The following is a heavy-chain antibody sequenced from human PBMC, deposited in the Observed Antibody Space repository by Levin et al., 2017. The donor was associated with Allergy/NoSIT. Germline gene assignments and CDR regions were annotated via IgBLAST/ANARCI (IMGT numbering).Heavy chain of an antibody. CDR3: ATTRDYDMLTGYFNY. CDR1: GFTFSDAW. V-gene: IGHV3-15*01. CDR2: IKSKTDGGTT. D-gene: IGHD3-9*01. J-gene: IGHJ4*02. Sequence: GESLKISCAASGFTFSDAWMSWVRQAPGKGLEWIGRIKSKTDGGTTDYAAPVKGRFTISRDDSKNTLFLQMNSLKTEDTAVYYCATTRDYDMLTGYFNYWGQGTLVTVSS.